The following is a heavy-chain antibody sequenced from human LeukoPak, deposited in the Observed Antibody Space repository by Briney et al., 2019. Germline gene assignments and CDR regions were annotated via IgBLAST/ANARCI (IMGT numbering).Heavy chain of an antibody. CDR3: ARDNSYMDV. CDR1: GGSISSSNW. V-gene: IGHV4-4*02. D-gene: IGHD4-11*01. CDR2: IYHSGST. Sequence: PSGTLSLTCAVSGGSISSSNWWSWVRQPPGKGLEWIGEIYHSGSTNYNPSLKIRVTISVDKSKNQFTLNVNSVTAADTAVYYCARDNSYMDVWGKGTTVTVSS. J-gene: IGHJ6*03.